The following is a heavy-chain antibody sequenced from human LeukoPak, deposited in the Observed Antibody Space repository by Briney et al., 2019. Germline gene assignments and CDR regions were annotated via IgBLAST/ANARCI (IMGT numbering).Heavy chain of an antibody. Sequence: GGSLRLSCAASGFTFRSCWMTWVRQAPGRGLEWVANIKQDGSEKYYVDSVKGRFTVSRDNAENSLYLQMNSLRAEDTAVYYCAKDWGFQYASGSYCEYWGQGTLVTVSS. CDR2: IKQDGSEK. CDR1: GFTFRSCW. V-gene: IGHV3-7*01. D-gene: IGHD3-10*01. J-gene: IGHJ4*02. CDR3: AKDWGFQYASGSYCEY.